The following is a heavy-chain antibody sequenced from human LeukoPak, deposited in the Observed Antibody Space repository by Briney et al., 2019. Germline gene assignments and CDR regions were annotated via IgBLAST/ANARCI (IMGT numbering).Heavy chain of an antibody. CDR3: ARDDSSGYHYRFDY. V-gene: IGHV3-66*02. J-gene: IGHJ4*02. D-gene: IGHD3-22*01. Sequence: PGGSLRLSCAASGFTVSSNYMSWVRQAQGKGLEWVSVIYSGGSTYYADSVKGRFTISRDKSKNTLYLQMNSLRAEDTAVYYCARDDSSGYHYRFDYWGQGTLVTVSS. CDR2: IYSGGST. CDR1: GFTVSSNY.